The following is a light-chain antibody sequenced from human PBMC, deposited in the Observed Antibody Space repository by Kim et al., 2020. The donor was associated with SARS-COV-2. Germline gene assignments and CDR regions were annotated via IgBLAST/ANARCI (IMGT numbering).Light chain of an antibody. V-gene: IGLV2-8*01. Sequence: QSVTISWTGTSSGVGRYDFVAWYQHHPGKAPKVIIYEVTQRSSGVPDRFSGSKSGNTASLTVSGLQAEDEADYYCSSHASPNNAFVFGTGTMVTVL. CDR2: EVT. J-gene: IGLJ1*01. CDR3: SSHASPNNAFV. CDR1: SSGVGRYDF.